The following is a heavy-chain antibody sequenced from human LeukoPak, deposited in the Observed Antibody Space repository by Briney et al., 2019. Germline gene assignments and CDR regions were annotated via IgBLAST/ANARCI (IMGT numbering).Heavy chain of an antibody. Sequence: SETLSLTCAVYGGSFSGYYWSWIRQPPGKGLEWIGEINHSGSTNYNPSLKSRVTISVDTSKNQFSLKLSSVTAADTAVYYCARGSVTIFGVVIGYTNWFDPWGQGTLVTVSS. V-gene: IGHV4-34*01. D-gene: IGHD3-3*01. J-gene: IGHJ5*02. CDR3: ARGSVTIFGVVIGYTNWFDP. CDR1: GGSFSGYY. CDR2: INHSGST.